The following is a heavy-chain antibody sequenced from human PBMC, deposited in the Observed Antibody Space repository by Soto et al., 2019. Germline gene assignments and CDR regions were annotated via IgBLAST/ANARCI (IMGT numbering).Heavy chain of an antibody. J-gene: IGHJ6*02. Sequence: GGSLRLSCAASGFTFSGYAMSWVRQAPGKRLEWVSLISGDGGSTYYADSVKGRFTISRDNSKNSLYLQMNSLRTEDTALYYCAKDIGYSSSSYYYYGMDVWGQGTTVTVSS. V-gene: IGHV3-43*02. D-gene: IGHD6-6*01. CDR2: ISGDGGST. CDR3: AKDIGYSSSSYYYYGMDV. CDR1: GFTFSGYA.